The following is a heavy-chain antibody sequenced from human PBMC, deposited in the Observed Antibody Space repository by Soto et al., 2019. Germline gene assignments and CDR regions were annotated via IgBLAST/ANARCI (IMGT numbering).Heavy chain of an antibody. D-gene: IGHD6-19*01. J-gene: IGHJ4*02. V-gene: IGHV3-72*01. CDR3: ARVRYSGVWAIDY. CDR2: TRNKANSYTT. CDR1: GFILSDYY. Sequence: GGPLRLSCAASGFILSDYYMHLVRQAPGKGLEWVGGTRNKANSYTTDYAASVRGRFRNSRDDSKNSLYLHMNSLKTEDTAVYYCARVRYSGVWAIDYWGQGTLVTVSS.